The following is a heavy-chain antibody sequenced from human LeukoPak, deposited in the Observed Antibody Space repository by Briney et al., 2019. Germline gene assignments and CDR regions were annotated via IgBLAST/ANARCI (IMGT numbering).Heavy chain of an antibody. CDR2: ISYDGSNK. J-gene: IGHJ4*02. CDR1: GFTFSSYG. CDR3: AKAPRGYRLQSLDY. Sequence: GGSLRLSCAASGFTFSSYGMHWVRQAPGKGLEWVAVISYDGSNKYYADSVKGRFTISRDNSKNTLYLQMNSLRAEDTAVYYCAKAPRGYRLQSLDYWGQGTLVTVSS. V-gene: IGHV3-30*18. D-gene: IGHD4-11*01.